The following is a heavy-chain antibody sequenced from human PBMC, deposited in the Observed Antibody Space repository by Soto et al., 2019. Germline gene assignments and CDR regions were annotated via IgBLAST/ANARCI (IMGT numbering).Heavy chain of an antibody. J-gene: IGHJ6*03. CDR2: IYSGGST. CDR1: GFTVSTNY. D-gene: IGHD4-17*01. CDR3: ASVNNGDGHYSYYMDD. V-gene: IGHV3-66*01. Sequence: EVQLVESGGGLVQPGGSLRLSCAASGFTVSTNYMSWVRQAPGKGLEWVSVIYSGGSTYYAAALKGRFTISRDNSKNTLYLQLNSLGAEDTAVYYCASVNNGDGHYSYYMDDWGKGPTVRVSS.